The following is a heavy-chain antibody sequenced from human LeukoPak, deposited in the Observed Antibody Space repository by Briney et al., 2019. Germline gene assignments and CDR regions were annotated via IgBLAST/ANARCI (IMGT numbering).Heavy chain of an antibody. CDR3: ARPYYDSSGYRPGYFDY. CDR2: INPSGGST. Sequence: ASVKVSCKASGYTFTSYYMHWVRQAPGQGLEWMGIINPSGGSTSYAQKFQGGVTMTRDMSTSTVYMELSSLRSEDTAVYYCARPYYDSSGYRPGYFDYWGQGTLVTVSS. J-gene: IGHJ4*02. CDR1: GYTFTSYY. D-gene: IGHD3-22*01. V-gene: IGHV1-46*01.